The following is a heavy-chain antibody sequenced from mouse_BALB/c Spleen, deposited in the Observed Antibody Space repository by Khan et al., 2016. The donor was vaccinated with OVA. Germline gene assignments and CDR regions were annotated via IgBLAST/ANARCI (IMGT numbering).Heavy chain of an antibody. J-gene: IGHJ3*01. CDR1: GYTFTSYW. CDR3: TRHGYVAWFTY. D-gene: IGHD2-2*01. V-gene: IGHV1-7*01. CDR2: INPSTGYT. Sequence: QVQLKESGAELAKPGASVKMSCKASGYTFTSYWMHWVKQRPGQGLEWIGYINPSTGYTEYNQKFKDKATLTADKSSNTAYMQLSSLTSEDSAVYYCTRHGYVAWFTYWGQGTLVTVSA.